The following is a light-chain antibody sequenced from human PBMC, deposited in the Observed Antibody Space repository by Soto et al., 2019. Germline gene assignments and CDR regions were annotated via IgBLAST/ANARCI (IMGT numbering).Light chain of an antibody. J-gene: IGKJ1*01. CDR3: QQYGNSPQT. V-gene: IGKV3-20*01. CDR2: GAS. CDR1: QSVSSN. Sequence: EIVMTQSPATLSLSPGERATLSCRASQSVSSNLAWYQQKPGQAPRLLIYGASTRATGIPDRFSGSGSGTDFTLTIARLEPGDFAVYYCQQYGNSPQTFGQGTKVDIK.